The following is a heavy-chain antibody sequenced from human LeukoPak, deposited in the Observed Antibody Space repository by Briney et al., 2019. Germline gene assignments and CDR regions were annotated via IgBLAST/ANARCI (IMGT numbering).Heavy chain of an antibody. CDR1: GFTFSGYW. Sequence: PGGSLRLSCAASGFTFSGYWMYWARQAPGKGLVWVSLINSDGSSTNYADSVKGRFTISRDNAKNTLYLQVNGLRADDTAVYYCARHLGTYSDHWGQGTLVTVSS. CDR3: ARHLGTYSDH. V-gene: IGHV3-74*01. CDR2: INSDGSST. J-gene: IGHJ4*02. D-gene: IGHD7-27*01.